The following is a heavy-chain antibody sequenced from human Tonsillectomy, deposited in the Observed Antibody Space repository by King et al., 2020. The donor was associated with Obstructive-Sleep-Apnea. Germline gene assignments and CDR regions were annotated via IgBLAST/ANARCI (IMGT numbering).Heavy chain of an antibody. J-gene: IGHJ4*02. Sequence: VQLVESGGGLVQPGGSLRLSCAASGFTFSAYWMTWVRQAPGKGLEWVAHIKKDGSVKYYVDSVKGRFTVSRDNTENSLFLQMNILRAEDTAVYYCGRSTYYSFDFWGQGTLVPVSS. CDR1: GFTFSAYW. D-gene: IGHD3-22*01. V-gene: IGHV3-7*01. CDR3: GRSTYYSFDF. CDR2: IKKDGSVK.